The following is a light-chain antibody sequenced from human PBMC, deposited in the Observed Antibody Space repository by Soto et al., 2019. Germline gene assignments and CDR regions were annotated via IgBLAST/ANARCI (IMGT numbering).Light chain of an antibody. CDR1: SGDVGGYNY. J-gene: IGLJ2*01. Sequence: QSVLTQPPSASGSPGQSVTISCTGTSGDVGGYNYVSWYQQHPGKAPKLMIYEVSKRPSGVPDRFSGSKSGNTASLTVSGLQAEDEADYYCSSYAGSNNFNVVFGGGTKLTVL. CDR2: EVS. CDR3: SSYAGSNNFNVV. V-gene: IGLV2-8*01.